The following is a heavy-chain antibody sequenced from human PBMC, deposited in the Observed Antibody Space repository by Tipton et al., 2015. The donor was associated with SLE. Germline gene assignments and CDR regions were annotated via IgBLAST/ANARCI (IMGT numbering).Heavy chain of an antibody. CDR2: INQDGSER. Sequence: GSLRLSCAASGFTFSDYWMTWVRQAPGKGLEWVANINQDGSERRYVDSVKGQFTISRDNAKSSLSLQMNSLRAEDTAVYYCAREVPGDSGYWGQGILVTVSS. CDR1: GFTFSDYW. CDR3: AREVPGDSGY. D-gene: IGHD2-21*01. J-gene: IGHJ4*02. V-gene: IGHV3-7*01.